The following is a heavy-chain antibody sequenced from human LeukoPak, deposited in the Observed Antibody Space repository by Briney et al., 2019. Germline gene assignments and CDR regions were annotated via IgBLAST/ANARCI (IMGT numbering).Heavy chain of an antibody. D-gene: IGHD3-3*01. V-gene: IGHV4-39*01. CDR2: ICNSGST. CDR1: GGSISSGTYY. J-gene: IGHJ4*02. CDR3: ASYDFWSGYTYDH. Sequence: KPSETLSLTCTVSGGSISSGTYYWGWIRQPPGKGLEWIGSICNSGSTYYNPSLKSRVTISVDTSQNQFSLKLSSVTAAHTAVYYCASYDFWSGYTYDHWGQGTLVTVSS.